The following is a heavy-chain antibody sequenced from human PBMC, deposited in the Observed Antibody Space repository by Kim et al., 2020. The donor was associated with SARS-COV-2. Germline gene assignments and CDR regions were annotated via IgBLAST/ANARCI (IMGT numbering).Heavy chain of an antibody. CDR3: AKDPFDSSGYYWDDYYYGMDV. CDR2: ISYDGSNK. V-gene: IGHV3-30*18. J-gene: IGHJ6*02. D-gene: IGHD3-22*01. Sequence: GGSLRLSCAASGFTFSSYGMHWVRQAPGKGLEWVAVISYDGSNKYYPDSVKGRFTISRDNSKNTLYLQMNSLRAEDTAVYYCAKDPFDSSGYYWDDYYYGMDVWGQGTTVTVSS. CDR1: GFTFSSYG.